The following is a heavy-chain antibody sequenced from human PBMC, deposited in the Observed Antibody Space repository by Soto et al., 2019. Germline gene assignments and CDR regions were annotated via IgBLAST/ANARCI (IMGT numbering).Heavy chain of an antibody. CDR2: IYSGGST. V-gene: IGHV3-53*01. Sequence: GGSLRLSCAASGFTVSSNYMSWVRQAPGKGLEWVSVIYSGGSTFYADSVKGRFTISRDNSKNTLYLQMISLRAEDTAIYYCAGRPWRYGSWSSYYFDYWGQGTLVTVS. CDR3: AGRPWRYGSWSSYYFDY. D-gene: IGHD6-6*01. J-gene: IGHJ4*02. CDR1: GFTVSSNY.